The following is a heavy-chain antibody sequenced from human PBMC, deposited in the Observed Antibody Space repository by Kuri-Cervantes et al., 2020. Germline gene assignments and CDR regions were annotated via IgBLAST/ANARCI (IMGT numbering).Heavy chain of an antibody. Sequence: ASVKVSCKASGYTFTSYGISWVRQAPGQGLEWMGWISSYNGNTNYAQKLQGRVTMTTDTSTSTAYMELRSLRSDDTAVYYCASGIVVEDAFDIWGQGTMVTVSS. V-gene: IGHV1-18*01. CDR1: GYTFTSYG. J-gene: IGHJ3*02. CDR2: ISSYNGNT. D-gene: IGHD3-22*01. CDR3: ASGIVVEDAFDI.